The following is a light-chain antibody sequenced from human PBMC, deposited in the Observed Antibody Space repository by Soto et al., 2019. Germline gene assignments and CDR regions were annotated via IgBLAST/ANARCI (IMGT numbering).Light chain of an antibody. CDR1: SSDVGGYNY. V-gene: IGLV2-14*01. J-gene: IGLJ2*01. CDR3: LSYTRSSIPVV. CDR2: DVS. Sequence: QSALTQPASVSGSPGQSITISCTGTSSDVGGYNYVSWYQQHPGKAPKLMIYDVSNRPSGVSNRFSGSKSGNTASLTISGLQAEDDADYYCLSYTRSSIPVVFGGGTKVTVL.